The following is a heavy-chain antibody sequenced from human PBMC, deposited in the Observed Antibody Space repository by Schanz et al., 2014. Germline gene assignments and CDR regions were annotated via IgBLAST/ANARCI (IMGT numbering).Heavy chain of an antibody. CDR2: IKNTFNSYTT. CDR3: ARAAYSHGLDV. CDR1: GFTFGAYT. V-gene: IGHV3-72*01. J-gene: IGHJ6*02. D-gene: IGHD3-16*01. Sequence: EVQLLESGGGLVQPGGSLRLSCAASGFTFGAYTMNWVRQAPGKGLEWVARIKNTFNSYTTEYAASVKGRFSISRDDSKSSLYLQMNSLKTEDTAVYFCARAAYSHGLDVWGRGTTVTVSS.